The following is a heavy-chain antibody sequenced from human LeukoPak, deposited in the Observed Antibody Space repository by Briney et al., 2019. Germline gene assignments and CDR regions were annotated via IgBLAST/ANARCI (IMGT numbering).Heavy chain of an antibody. CDR2: IIIGSGRT. J-gene: IGHJ4*02. V-gene: IGHV1-58*02. CDR3: ARDQVGDGYNSRQVRFDY. Sequence: SVTVSCKASGFTFSNSAIQWVRQARGQRLEWIGWIIIGSGRTHYAQNLQERLTITRDMSTNTAYMELSSLRAEDTAVYYCARDQVGDGYNSRQVRFDYWGQGTLVTVSS. CDR1: GFTFSNSA. D-gene: IGHD5-24*01.